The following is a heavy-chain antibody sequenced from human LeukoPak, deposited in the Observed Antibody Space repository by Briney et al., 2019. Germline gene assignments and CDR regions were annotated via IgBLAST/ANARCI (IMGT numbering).Heavy chain of an antibody. V-gene: IGHV1-8*03. CDR1: GYTFTSYD. J-gene: IGHJ5*02. CDR3: ARGQYCSGGSCSSPRFDP. Sequence: ASVKVSCNASGYTFTSYDINWVRQATGQGLEWMGWMNPNSGNTGYAQKFQGRVTITRNTSISTAYMELSSLRSEDTAVYYCARGQYCSGGSCSSPRFDPWGQGTLVTVSS. D-gene: IGHD2-15*01. CDR2: MNPNSGNT.